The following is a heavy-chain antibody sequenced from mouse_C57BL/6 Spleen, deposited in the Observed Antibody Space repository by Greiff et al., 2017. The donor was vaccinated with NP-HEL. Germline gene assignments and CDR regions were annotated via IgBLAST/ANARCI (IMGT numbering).Heavy chain of an antibody. CDR1: GYTFTSYW. J-gene: IGHJ4*01. CDR3: AKGREFITTVVATGDAMDY. CDR2: IDPSDSET. V-gene: IGHV1-52*01. D-gene: IGHD1-1*01. Sequence: QVQLKQSGAELVRPGSSVKLSCKASGYTFTSYWMHWVKQRPIQGLEWIGNIDPSDSETHYNQKFKDKATLTVDKSSSTAYMQLSSLTSEDSAVYYCAKGREFITTVVATGDAMDYWGQGTSVTVSS.